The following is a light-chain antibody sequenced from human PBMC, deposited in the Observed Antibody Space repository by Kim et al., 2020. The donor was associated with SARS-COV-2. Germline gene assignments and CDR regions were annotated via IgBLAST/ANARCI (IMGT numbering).Light chain of an antibody. V-gene: IGKV1-16*01. Sequence: ASVGDSITITCRASQAIIDYLAWFQQKPGRAPKSLIHAASSLQSGVPSRFSGSGSGTDFSLTIHNVQPEDFATYYCQQYKTYPFSFGPGTKVDIK. J-gene: IGKJ3*01. CDR1: QAIIDY. CDR2: AAS. CDR3: QQYKTYPFS.